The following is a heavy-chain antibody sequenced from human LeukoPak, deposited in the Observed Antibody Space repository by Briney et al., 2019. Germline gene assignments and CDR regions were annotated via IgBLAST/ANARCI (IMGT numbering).Heavy chain of an antibody. CDR2: IRYDGSNK. J-gene: IGHJ4*02. CDR3: AKDRITFGGVIVIGGYFDY. CDR1: GFTFSSYA. D-gene: IGHD3-16*02. V-gene: IGHV3-30*02. Sequence: GGSLRLSCAASGFTFSSYAMHWVRQAPDKGLEWVAFIRYDGSNKYYADSVKGRFTISRDNSKNTLYLQMNSLRAEDTAVYYCAKDRITFGGVIVIGGYFDYWGQGTLVTVSS.